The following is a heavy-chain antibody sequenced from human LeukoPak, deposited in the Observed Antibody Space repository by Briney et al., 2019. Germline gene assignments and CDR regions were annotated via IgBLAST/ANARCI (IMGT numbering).Heavy chain of an antibody. CDR1: GGSIGSSSYY. CDR3: ARFAVGDSSFDY. CDR2: IYYSGNT. V-gene: IGHV4-39*01. D-gene: IGHD1-26*01. Sequence: SETLSLTCTVSGGSIGSSSYYWGWIRQPPGKGLEWIGSIYYSGNTHYNPSLKSRVTISVDTSKNQFSLKLTSLTAADTAVYYCARFAVGDSSFDYWGQGTLVTVPS. J-gene: IGHJ4*02.